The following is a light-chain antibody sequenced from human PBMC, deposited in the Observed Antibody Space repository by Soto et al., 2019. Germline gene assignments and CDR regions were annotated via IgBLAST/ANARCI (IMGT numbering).Light chain of an antibody. V-gene: IGKV4-1*01. J-gene: IGKJ2*01. CDR3: QQYDLTPYT. Sequence: DIVMTQSPDSLAVSLGERATINCKSSQTVLYCSNDKNYLAWYRQKPGQPPEVLFYWASTRASGVPDRISASGSGTDFTLTISGLQAEDVAVYFCQQYDLTPYTFGQGTKLEI. CDR2: WAS. CDR1: QTVLYCSNDKNY.